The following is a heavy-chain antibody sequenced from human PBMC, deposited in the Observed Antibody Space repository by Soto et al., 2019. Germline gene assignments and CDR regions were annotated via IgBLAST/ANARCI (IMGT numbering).Heavy chain of an antibody. CDR3: ARDHYYDSSGYGGDAFDI. D-gene: IGHD3-22*01. CDR2: IIPILGIA. Sequence: QVQLVQSGAEVKKPGSSVKVSCKASGGTFSSYTISWVRQAPGQGLEWMGRIIPILGIANYAQKFQGRVTITADKSTSTAYMELSSLRSEDTAVYYCARDHYYDSSGYGGDAFDIWGQGTMVTVSS. J-gene: IGHJ3*02. V-gene: IGHV1-69*08. CDR1: GGTFSSYT.